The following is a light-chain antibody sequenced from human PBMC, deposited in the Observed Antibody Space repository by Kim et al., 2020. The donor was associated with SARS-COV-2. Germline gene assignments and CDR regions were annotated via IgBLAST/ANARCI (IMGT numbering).Light chain of an antibody. CDR1: GGSVVNNY. CDR2: EDN. J-gene: IGLJ2*01. CDR3: QSYDTTAVV. V-gene: IGLV6-57*03. Sequence: GKTVTISCTRSGGSVVNNYVRWLQQRPGSAPTTVIYEDNQRPSGVPDRFSGSIDSSSNSASLTISGLKSEDEAVYYCQSYDTTAVVFGGGTQLTVL.